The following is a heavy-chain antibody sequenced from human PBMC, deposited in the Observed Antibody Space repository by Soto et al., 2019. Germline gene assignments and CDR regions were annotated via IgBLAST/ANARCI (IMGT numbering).Heavy chain of an antibody. CDR2: IIPVIGTP. D-gene: IGHD3-10*01. V-gene: IGHV1-69*01. J-gene: IGHJ6*02. CDR1: GDTLSTYA. CDR3: ARGPIVRGVALYGMDV. Sequence: QVQLVQSGAEVKKPGSSVKVSCKASGDTLSTYAISWVRQAPVQGLQWMGGIIPVIGTPNYAQKFQGRVTITADESTSTAYMELSSLSSEDTAVYYCARGPIVRGVALYGMDVWGQGTTVTVSS.